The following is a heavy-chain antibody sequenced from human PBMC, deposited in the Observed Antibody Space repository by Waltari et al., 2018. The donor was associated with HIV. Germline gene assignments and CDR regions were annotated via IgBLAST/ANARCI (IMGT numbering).Heavy chain of an antibody. J-gene: IGHJ6*02. Sequence: EVQLLESGGGLVQPGGSLRLSCAASGFTFRSYSVSWVRQAPGKGLEWISAISGSGGSTYYADSVKGRFTISRDNSKNTLYLQMNSLRAEDTAVYYCAKADCSGSSHKSYYYYYGMDVWGQGTTVTVSS. D-gene: IGHD6-13*01. CDR2: ISGSGGST. V-gene: IGHV3-23*01. CDR3: AKADCSGSSHKSYYYYYGMDV. CDR1: GFTFRSYS.